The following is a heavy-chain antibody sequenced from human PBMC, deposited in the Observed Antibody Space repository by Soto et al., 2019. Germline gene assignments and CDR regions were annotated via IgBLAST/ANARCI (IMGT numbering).Heavy chain of an antibody. Sequence: PSETLSLTCTVSGGSISSYYWSWIRQPPGKGLEWIGYIYYSGSTNYNPSLKSRVTISVDTSKNQFSLKLSSVTAADTAVYYCAGLPSAEYFQHWGQGTLVTSP. D-gene: IGHD2-2*01. CDR1: GGSISSYY. V-gene: IGHV4-59*01. CDR2: IYYSGST. J-gene: IGHJ1*01. CDR3: AGLPSAEYFQH.